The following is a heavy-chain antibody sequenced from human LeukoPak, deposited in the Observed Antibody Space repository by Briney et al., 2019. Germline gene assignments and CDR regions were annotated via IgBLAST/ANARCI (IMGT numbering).Heavy chain of an antibody. V-gene: IGHV1-2*02. CDR2: INPVSGGT. J-gene: IGHJ4*02. CDR1: GYTFTGYY. Sequence: GASVKVSCKASGYTFTGYYIHWVRQAPGQGLEWMGWINPVSGGTNYAQKFQSRVTMTSDTSISTAYMELSSLRSDDTAAYYCLIIQPAGGWGQGTLITVSP. D-gene: IGHD2-2*01. CDR3: LIIQPAGG.